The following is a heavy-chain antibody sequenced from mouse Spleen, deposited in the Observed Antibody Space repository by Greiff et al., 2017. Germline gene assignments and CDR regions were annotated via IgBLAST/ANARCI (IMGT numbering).Heavy chain of an antibody. CDR3: ASHYYGSSYYAMDY. J-gene: IGHJ4*01. V-gene: IGHV3-8*02. CDR2: ISYSGST. Sequence: VQLQQSGPSLVKPSQTLSLTCSVTGDSITSGYWNWIRKFPGNKLEYMGYISYSGSTYYNPSLKSRISITRDTSKNQYYLQLNSVTTEDTATYYCASHYYGSSYYAMDYWGQGTSVTVSS. CDR1: GDSITSGY. D-gene: IGHD1-1*01.